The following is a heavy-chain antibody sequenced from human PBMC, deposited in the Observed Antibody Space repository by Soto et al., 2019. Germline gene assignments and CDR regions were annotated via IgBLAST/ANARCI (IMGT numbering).Heavy chain of an antibody. CDR2: IKGKTDGGTT. J-gene: IGHJ4*02. CDR3: TTEGSGYDIDY. CDR1: GFTFSNAW. V-gene: IGHV3-15*01. Sequence: PGGSLRLSCAASGFTFSNAWMSWVRQAPGKGLEWVGRIKGKTDGGTTDYAAPVKGRFTISRDDSKNTLYLQMNSLKTEDTAVYYCTTEGSGYDIDYWGQGTLVTVSS. D-gene: IGHD5-12*01.